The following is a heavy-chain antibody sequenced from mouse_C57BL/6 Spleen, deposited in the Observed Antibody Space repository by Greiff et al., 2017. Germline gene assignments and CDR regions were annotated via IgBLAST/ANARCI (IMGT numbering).Heavy chain of an antibody. CDR2: ISSGSSTI. J-gene: IGHJ2*01. CDR3: ALSTMITTCDY. V-gene: IGHV5-17*01. D-gene: IGHD2-4*01. Sequence: EVKLMESGGGLVKPGGSLKLSCAASGFTFSDYGMHWVRQAPEKGLEWVAYISSGSSTIYYADTVKGRFTISRDNAKNTLFLQMTSLRSEDTAMYYCALSTMITTCDYWGQGTTLTVSS. CDR1: GFTFSDYG.